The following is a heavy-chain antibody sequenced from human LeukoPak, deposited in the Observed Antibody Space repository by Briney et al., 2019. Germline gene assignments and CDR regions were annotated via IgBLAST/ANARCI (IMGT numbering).Heavy chain of an antibody. V-gene: IGHV4-59*08. Sequence: SETLSLTCTVSGDSISSHYWSWIRQPPGKGLEWIGFIYYSGSTNYNPSLKSRVTISVDTSKNQFSLKLSSVTAADTAVYYCARQGIAVAPFDYWGQGTLVTVSS. CDR1: GDSISSHY. J-gene: IGHJ4*02. CDR3: ARQGIAVAPFDY. D-gene: IGHD6-19*01. CDR2: IYYSGST.